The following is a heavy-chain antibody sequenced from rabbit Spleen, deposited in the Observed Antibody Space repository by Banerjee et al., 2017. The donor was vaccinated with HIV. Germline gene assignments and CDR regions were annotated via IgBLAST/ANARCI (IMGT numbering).Heavy chain of an antibody. Sequence: QEQLEESGGDLVKPGASLTLTCKASGVSFSGDSYMCWVRQAPGKGLEWIACIDCRSSGFTYYASWAKGRFTISKTSSTTVTLQMTSLTAADTATYFCVRDTWHFNLWGPGTLVTVS. CDR2: IDCRSSGFT. V-gene: IGHV1S45*01. J-gene: IGHJ4*01. CDR1: GVSFSGDSY. CDR3: VRDTWHFNL. D-gene: IGHD3-1*01.